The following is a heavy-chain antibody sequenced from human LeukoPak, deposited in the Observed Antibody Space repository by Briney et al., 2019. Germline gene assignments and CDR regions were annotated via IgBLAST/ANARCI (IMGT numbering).Heavy chain of an antibody. CDR3: VREGGPRTPYSGLGP. D-gene: IGHD3-10*01. V-gene: IGHV3-30*03. CDR2: ISYDGSNK. J-gene: IGHJ5*02. Sequence: AGGSLRLSCAASGFTFSSYGMHWVRQAPGKGLEWVAVISYDGSNKYYADSVKGRFTISRDNAKNSLYLQMNSLRDEDTAVYYCVREGGPRTPYSGLGPWGQGTLVTVSS. CDR1: GFTFSSYG.